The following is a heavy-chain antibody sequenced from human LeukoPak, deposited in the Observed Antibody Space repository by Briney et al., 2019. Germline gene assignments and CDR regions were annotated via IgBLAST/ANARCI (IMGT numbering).Heavy chain of an antibody. CDR1: GGSISSYY. V-gene: IGHV4-59*01. CDR3: ARVHRSGTLRSRPTPHFDY. J-gene: IGHJ4*02. D-gene: IGHD6-13*01. Sequence: TSQTLSLTCTVSGGSISSYYWSWIRQPPGKGLEWIGYIYYSGSTNYNPSLKSRVTISVDTSKNQFSLKLSSVTAADTAVYYCARVHRSGTLRSRPTPHFDYWGQGTLVTVSS. CDR2: IYYSGST.